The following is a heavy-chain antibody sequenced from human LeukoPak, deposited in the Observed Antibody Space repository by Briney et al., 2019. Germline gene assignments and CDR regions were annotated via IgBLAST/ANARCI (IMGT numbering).Heavy chain of an antibody. J-gene: IGHJ4*02. CDR1: GGTSSSYA. D-gene: IGHD1-26*01. CDR2: IIPIFGTA. V-gene: IGHV1-69*06. CDR3: AWSSSGTYEYYFDY. Sequence: SVRVSFKASGGTSSSYAISWVRQAPGQGLEWMGGIIPIFGTANYAQKFQGRVTITADKSTSTAHLELRSLRSGDTAVFLCAWSSSGTYEYYFDYWGQGTLVTVSS.